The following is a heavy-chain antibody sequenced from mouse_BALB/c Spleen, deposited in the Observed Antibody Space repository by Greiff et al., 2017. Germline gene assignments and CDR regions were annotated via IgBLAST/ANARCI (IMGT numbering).Heavy chain of an antibody. CDR2: INSNGGST. J-gene: IGHJ2*01. CDR1: GFTFSSYG. Sequence: EVQLVESGGGLVQPGGSLKLSCAASGFTFSSYGMSWVRQTPDKRLELVATINSNGGSTYYPDSVKGRFTISRDNAKNTLYLQMSSLKSEDTAMYYCARRGRWYYFDYWGQGTTLTVSS. D-gene: IGHD1-1*02. V-gene: IGHV5-6-3*01. CDR3: ARRGRWYYFDY.